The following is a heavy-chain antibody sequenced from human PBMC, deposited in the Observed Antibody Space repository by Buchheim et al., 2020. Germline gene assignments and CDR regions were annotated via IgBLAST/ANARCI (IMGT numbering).Heavy chain of an antibody. CDR3: ARGYSGFALDY. CDR2: ISYSGST. CDR1: GGSINSYY. J-gene: IGHJ4*02. Sequence: QVQLQESGPGLVKPSETLSLTCTVSGGSINSYYWSWIRQPPGKGLEWIGYISYSGSTNYNPSLKSRVTISVEPSQNPFSLKVSSVTAADTAVYYCARGYSGFALDYWGQGTL. D-gene: IGHD5-12*01. V-gene: IGHV4-59*01.